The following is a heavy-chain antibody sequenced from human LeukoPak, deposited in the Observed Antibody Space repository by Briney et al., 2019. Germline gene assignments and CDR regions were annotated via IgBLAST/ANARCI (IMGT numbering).Heavy chain of an antibody. CDR1: GGSISDYY. V-gene: IGHV4-59*08. Sequence: SETLTLTCTVSGGSISDYYWSWIRQSPGKGLEYIGYIYYSGSTNYNPSLKSRVTISVDTSKNQFSLKLTSVTAADTAVYYCARSFYYGSGTYPPAAFDDGGQGTVVTVSS. CDR2: IYYSGST. CDR3: ARSFYYGSGTYPPAAFDD. J-gene: IGHJ3*01. D-gene: IGHD3-10*01.